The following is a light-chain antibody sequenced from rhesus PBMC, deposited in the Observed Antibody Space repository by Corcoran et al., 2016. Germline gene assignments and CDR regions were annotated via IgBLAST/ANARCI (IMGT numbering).Light chain of an antibody. Sequence: DIQMTQSPSSLSASVGATVTITCRASQGISSWLAWYQQKPGKAPKLLISKASSLESGVPSRFSGSGSGTDFTLTISSLQSEDFATYYCQQYSSRPYSFGQGTKVEIK. CDR1: QGISSW. V-gene: IGKV1-22*01. J-gene: IGKJ2*01. CDR2: KAS. CDR3: QQYSSRPYS.